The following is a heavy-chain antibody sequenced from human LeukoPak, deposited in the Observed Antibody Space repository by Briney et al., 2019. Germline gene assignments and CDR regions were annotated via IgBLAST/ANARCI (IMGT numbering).Heavy chain of an antibody. J-gene: IGHJ6*02. D-gene: IGHD2-21*02. Sequence: PSETLSLTCTVSGGSISSYYWSWIRQPPGKGLEWIGYIYYSGSTNYNPSLKSRVSISVDTSKNQLSLKLSSVTAADTAVYYCARHRPICGGDCYTGPNYYYYYDMDVWGQGTTVTVSS. CDR1: GGSISSYY. CDR3: ARHRPICGGDCYTGPNYYYYYDMDV. CDR2: IYYSGST. V-gene: IGHV4-59*08.